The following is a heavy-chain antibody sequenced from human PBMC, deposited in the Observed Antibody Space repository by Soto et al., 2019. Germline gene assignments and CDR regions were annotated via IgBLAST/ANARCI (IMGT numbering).Heavy chain of an antibody. D-gene: IGHD1-26*01. CDR1: GGTFSSYA. CDR3: ARDQWELLRRHWFDP. Sequence: QVQLVQSGAEVKKPGSSVKVSCKASGGTFSSYAISWVRQAPGQGLEWMGGIIPIFGTANYAQKFQGRVTITADESTSTAYMGLSSMRSEDTAVYYCARDQWELLRRHWFDPWGQGTLVTVSS. J-gene: IGHJ5*02. V-gene: IGHV1-69*01. CDR2: IIPIFGTA.